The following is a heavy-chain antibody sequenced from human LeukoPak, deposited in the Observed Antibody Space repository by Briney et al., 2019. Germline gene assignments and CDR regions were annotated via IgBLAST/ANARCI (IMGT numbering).Heavy chain of an antibody. CDR1: GGSFSDYY. CDR2: INHSGST. D-gene: IGHD3-9*01. CDR3: ARHGHFDWSVDY. Sequence: SETLSLTCAVYGGSFSDYYWSWIRQPPGKGLEWIGEINHSGSTNYNPSLKSRVTISVDTSKNQLSLKLSSVTAADTAVYYCARHGHFDWSVDYWGQGTLVTVSS. V-gene: IGHV4-34*01. J-gene: IGHJ4*02.